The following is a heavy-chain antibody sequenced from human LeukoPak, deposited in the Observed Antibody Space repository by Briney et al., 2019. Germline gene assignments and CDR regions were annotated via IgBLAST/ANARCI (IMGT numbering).Heavy chain of an antibody. CDR1: GFTFSSYG. Sequence: GGSLRLSCAASGFTFSSYGMHWVRQAPGKGLEWVAVISYDGSNKYYADSVKGRFTISRDNSKNTLYLQMNSLRAEDTAVYYCAKGEYYGSGSYGWYFDYWGQGTLVTVSS. CDR2: ISYDGSNK. CDR3: AKGEYYGSGSYGWYFDY. V-gene: IGHV3-30*18. D-gene: IGHD3-10*01. J-gene: IGHJ4*02.